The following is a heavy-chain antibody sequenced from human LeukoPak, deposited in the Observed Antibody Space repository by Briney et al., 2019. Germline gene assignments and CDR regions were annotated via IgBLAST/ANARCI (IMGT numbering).Heavy chain of an antibody. CDR3: AKGPAYDSSGYPRGAFDI. V-gene: IGHV3-23*01. D-gene: IGHD3-22*01. CDR1: GLTFSSYA. CDR2: ISGSGGST. J-gene: IGHJ3*02. Sequence: GGSLRLSCAASGLTFSSYAMSWVRQAPGKGLEWVSAISGSGGSTYYADSVKGRFTISRDNSKKTLYLQMNSLRAEDTAVYYCAKGPAYDSSGYPRGAFDIWGQGTMVTVSS.